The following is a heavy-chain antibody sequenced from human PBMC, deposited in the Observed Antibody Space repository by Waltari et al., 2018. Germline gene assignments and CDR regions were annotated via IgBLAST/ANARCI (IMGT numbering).Heavy chain of an antibody. CDR1: GFTFSSYS. J-gene: IGHJ3*02. CDR2: ISSSSSYI. D-gene: IGHD1-26*01. V-gene: IGHV3-21*01. CDR3: ARASGSYDSDAFDI. Sequence: EVQLVESGGGLVKPGGSLRLSCAASGFTFSSYSMNWVRQAPGKGLEWVSSISSSSSYIYYAESVKGRLTISRDNAKNSLYLQMNSLRAEDTAVYYCARASGSYDSDAFDIWGQGTMVTVSS.